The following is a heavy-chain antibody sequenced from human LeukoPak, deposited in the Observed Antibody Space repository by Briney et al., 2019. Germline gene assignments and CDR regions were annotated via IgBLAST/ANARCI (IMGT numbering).Heavy chain of an antibody. CDR1: GGSISSYY. V-gene: IGHV4-59*01. CDR3: ARTAGVHFDY. J-gene: IGHJ4*02. CDR2: IYYSGST. Sequence: PSETLSLTCTVSGGSISSYYWSWIRQPPGKGLEWIGYIYYSGSTSYNPSLKSRVTISIDTSKNQFSLKLGSVTAADTAVYYCARTAGVHFDYWGQGTLVTVSS. D-gene: IGHD2-21*02.